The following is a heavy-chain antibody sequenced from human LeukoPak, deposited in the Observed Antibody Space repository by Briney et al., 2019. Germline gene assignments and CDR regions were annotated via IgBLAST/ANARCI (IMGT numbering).Heavy chain of an antibody. CDR2: IYYSGST. D-gene: IGHD1-26*01. CDR3: ARVWELLVYY. CDR1: GGSISSSSYY. Sequence: SETLSLTCTVSGGSISSSSYYWGWIRQPPGKGLEWIGSIYYSGSTYYNPSLKSRVTISVDTSKNQFSLKLSSVTAADTAVYYCARVWELLVYYWGQGTLVTVSS. V-gene: IGHV4-39*07. J-gene: IGHJ4*02.